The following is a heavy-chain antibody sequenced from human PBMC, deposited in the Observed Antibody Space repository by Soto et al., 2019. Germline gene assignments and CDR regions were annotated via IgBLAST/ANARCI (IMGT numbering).Heavy chain of an antibody. Sequence: ASVKVSCKASGYTFSGYYIHWLRQAPGQGLEWMGWINPNSGGTNYAQKFQGRVTVTRDTPTSTAYMELGRLTSDDTAVYYCARSLTEGYCTITGCYTRPLYGMDVWGQGTTVTVSS. V-gene: IGHV1-2*02. CDR2: INPNSGGT. D-gene: IGHD2-2*02. J-gene: IGHJ6*02. CDR3: ARSLTEGYCTITGCYTRPLYGMDV. CDR1: GYTFSGYY.